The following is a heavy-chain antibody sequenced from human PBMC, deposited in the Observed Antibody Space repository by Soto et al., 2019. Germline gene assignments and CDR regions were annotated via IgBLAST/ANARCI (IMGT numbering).Heavy chain of an antibody. J-gene: IGHJ5*02. Sequence: PETLSLTCTVSGGSISSYYWSWIRQPPGKGLEWIGYIYYSGSTNYNPSLKSRVTISVDTSKNQFSLKLSSVTTADTAVYYCAKVNDFWTGYYSTNWFDPWGQGTLVTVSS. CDR3: AKVNDFWTGYYSTNWFDP. V-gene: IGHV4-59*01. CDR1: GGSISSYY. CDR2: IYYSGST. D-gene: IGHD3-3*01.